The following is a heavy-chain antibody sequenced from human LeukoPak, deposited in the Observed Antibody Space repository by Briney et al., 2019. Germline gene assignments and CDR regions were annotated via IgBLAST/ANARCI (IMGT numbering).Heavy chain of an antibody. Sequence: GESLKISCKGSGYSFISYWISWVRQMPGKGLEWMGRIDPSDSYTNYSPSFQGHVTISADKSISTAYLQWSSLKASDTAMYYCVRHGGYSDWYFDLWGRGTLVTVSS. V-gene: IGHV5-10-1*01. CDR2: IDPSDSYT. CDR1: GYSFISYW. D-gene: IGHD3-22*01. J-gene: IGHJ2*01. CDR3: VRHGGYSDWYFDL.